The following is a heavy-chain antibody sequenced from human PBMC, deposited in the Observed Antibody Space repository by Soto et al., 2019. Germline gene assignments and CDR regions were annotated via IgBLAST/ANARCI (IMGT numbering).Heavy chain of an antibody. D-gene: IGHD2-8*01. J-gene: IGHJ4*02. CDR1: GGSFSGYY. CDR2: INHSGST. V-gene: IGHV4-34*01. Sequence: PSETLSLTCAVYGGSFSGYYWSWIRQPPGKGLEWIGEINHSGSTNYNPSLKSRVTISVDTSKNQFSLKLSSVTAADTAVYYCASNIYCTNGVCPYGYWGQGTLVTVSS. CDR3: ASNIYCTNGVCPYGY.